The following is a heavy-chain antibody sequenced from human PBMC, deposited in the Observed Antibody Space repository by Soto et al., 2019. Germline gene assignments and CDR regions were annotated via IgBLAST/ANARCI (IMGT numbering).Heavy chain of an antibody. D-gene: IGHD1-26*01. CDR2: IYYSGST. J-gene: IGHJ4*02. V-gene: IGHV4-39*01. Sequence: PSETLSLTCTVSGGSISSSSYYWDWIRQPPGKGLEWIGSIYYSGSTYYNPSLKSRVTISVDTSKNQFSLKLSSVTAADTAVYYCARHELESGSLPIFDYWGQGTLVTVSS. CDR3: ARHELESGSLPIFDY. CDR1: GGSISSSSYY.